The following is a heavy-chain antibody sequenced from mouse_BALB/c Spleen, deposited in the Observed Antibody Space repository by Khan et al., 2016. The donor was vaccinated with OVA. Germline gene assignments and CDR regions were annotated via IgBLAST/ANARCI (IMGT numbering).Heavy chain of an antibody. CDR1: GYTFTSYW. V-gene: IGHV1S81*02. D-gene: IGHD2-10*02. Sequence: QVQLQQPGAELVKPGASVKLSCRASGYTFTSYWMHWVRQRPGQGLEWIGYINPSDGRAHYTENFQTKATLTVDKSSSTAYMQLNSLTSEDSAVYYCARGGYGSLAYWGQGTLVTVSA. CDR3: ARGGYGSLAY. CDR2: INPSDGRA. J-gene: IGHJ3*01.